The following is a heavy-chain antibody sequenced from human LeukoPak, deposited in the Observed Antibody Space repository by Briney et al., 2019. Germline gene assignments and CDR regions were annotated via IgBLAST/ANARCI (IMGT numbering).Heavy chain of an antibody. CDR3: AKGTGYCDSSGYDPFDI. D-gene: IGHD3-22*01. V-gene: IGHV3-23*01. CDR2: ISGGGGRT. CDR1: GFTFSSYV. Sequence: PGGSLRLSCAASGFTFSSYVMSWVRQAPGKGLEWVSAISGGGGRTYYADSVKGRFTISRDNSKNMLYLQMNSLRAEDTAVYYCAKGTGYCDSSGYDPFDIWGQGTMVTVSS. J-gene: IGHJ3*02.